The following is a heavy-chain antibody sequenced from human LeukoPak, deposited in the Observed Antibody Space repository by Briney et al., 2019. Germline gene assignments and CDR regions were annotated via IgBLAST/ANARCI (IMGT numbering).Heavy chain of an antibody. CDR2: INHSGST. CDR1: GGSFSGYY. Sequence: PSETLSLTCAVYGGSFSGYYWSWIRQPPGKGLEWIGEINHSGSTNYNPSLKSRVTISVDTSKNQFSLKLSSVTAADTAVYYCARERVQAYYYDSSGRDWYFDLWGRGTLVTVSS. V-gene: IGHV4-34*01. CDR3: ARERVQAYYYDSSGRDWYFDL. D-gene: IGHD3-22*01. J-gene: IGHJ2*01.